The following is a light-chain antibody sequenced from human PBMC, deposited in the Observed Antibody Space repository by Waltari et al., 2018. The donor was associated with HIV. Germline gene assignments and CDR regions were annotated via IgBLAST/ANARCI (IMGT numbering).Light chain of an antibody. J-gene: IGLJ3*02. CDR2: DND. V-gene: IGLV1-51*01. CDR1: NSDIGTNY. CDR3: GTWDGSLSGVV. Sequence: QSVLTQSPSVSAAPGQKVTMSCSGTNSDIGTNYVSWYQHVPGMTPKLLIYDNDKRPAGIPDRFAGSKSGTSATLGITGLQTGDEADYYCGTWDGSLSGVVFGGGTKLTVL.